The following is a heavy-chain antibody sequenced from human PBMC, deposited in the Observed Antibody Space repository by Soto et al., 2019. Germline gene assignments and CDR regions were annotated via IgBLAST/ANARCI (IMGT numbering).Heavy chain of an antibody. J-gene: IGHJ4*02. V-gene: IGHV1-18*01. CDR3: ARDEGGYDILTGYYKAHHFDQ. D-gene: IGHD3-9*01. CDR2: ISPHNRNT. Sequence: QVQLMQSGGEVKSPGASVKVSCKASGYTFSSYGITWVRQAPGQGLEWMGAISPHNRNTNYAEKFRGRVTMTTDTSTTTAYMELRSLRSDDTAVYYCARDEGGYDILTGYYKAHHFDQWGQGALVTVSS. CDR1: GYTFSSYG.